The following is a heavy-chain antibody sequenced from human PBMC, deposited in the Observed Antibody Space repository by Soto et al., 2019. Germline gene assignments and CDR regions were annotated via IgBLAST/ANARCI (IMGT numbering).Heavy chain of an antibody. CDR2: ISGYNGHA. Sequence: GASVMVSCKASGYTFASYGISWVRQAPGHGLEWMGWISGYNGHASYAQKFQGRVTMTIDTSTNTAYMDLTTLTSDDSGVYYCAKDQDWLGPWGQGTLVTVSS. CDR1: GYTFASYG. D-gene: IGHD2-15*01. V-gene: IGHV1-18*01. J-gene: IGHJ5*02. CDR3: AKDQDWLGP.